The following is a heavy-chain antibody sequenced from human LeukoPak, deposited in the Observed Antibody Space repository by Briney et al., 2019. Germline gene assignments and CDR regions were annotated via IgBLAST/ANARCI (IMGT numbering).Heavy chain of an antibody. CDR1: GFTLSSYG. CDR2: IRYDGSDK. Sequence: GGSLRLSCAASGFTLSSYGMHWVRQAPGKGLEWVAFIRYDGSDKYYADSVRGRFTLSRDNAKNSLYLQMNSLRAEDTAVYYCARWPYSSSYYFDYWGQGTLVTVSS. V-gene: IGHV3-30*02. CDR3: ARWPYSSSYYFDY. J-gene: IGHJ4*02. D-gene: IGHD6-6*01.